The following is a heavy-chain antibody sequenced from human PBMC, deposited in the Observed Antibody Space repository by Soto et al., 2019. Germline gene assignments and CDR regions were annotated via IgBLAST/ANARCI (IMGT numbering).Heavy chain of an antibody. CDR1: GVSSTSFY. CDR3: AMGWGSNWYYFGS. Sequence: QVRLQESGPGLVRPSETLSLTCTVSGVSSTSFYWSWIRQSPGKGLEWIGYIFDNGDVKYNPSLMSRLTMSIDMSKNEFSLRLKSVTAAETAMYYCAMGWGSNWYYFGSWGEGTLVTVSS. CDR2: IFDNGDV. D-gene: IGHD3-16*01. J-gene: IGHJ4*02. V-gene: IGHV4-59*01.